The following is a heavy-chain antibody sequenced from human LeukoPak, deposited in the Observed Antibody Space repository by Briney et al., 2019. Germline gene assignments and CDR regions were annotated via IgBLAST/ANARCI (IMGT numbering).Heavy chain of an antibody. J-gene: IGHJ4*02. CDR1: GGSIGTDY. V-gene: IGHV4-59*08. CDR3: ARLSSSNWYPFEC. D-gene: IGHD6-13*01. Sequence: SETLSLTCTVSGGSIGTDYWNWIRQPPGKGLEWIGYVSQSGSTNYNASLKSRVTMSVDTSKDQFSLKLTSVTAADTAIYYCARLSSSNWYPFECWGQGTLVTVSS. CDR2: VSQSGST.